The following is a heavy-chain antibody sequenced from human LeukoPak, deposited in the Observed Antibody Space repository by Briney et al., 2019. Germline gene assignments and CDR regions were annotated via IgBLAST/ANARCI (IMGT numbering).Heavy chain of an antibody. D-gene: IGHD3-22*01. CDR3: ARGAERSGYDY. V-gene: IGHV3-21*01. CDR2: ISSRSTYI. CDR1: GFTFSNYS. Sequence: GGSLRLSCVASGFTFSNYSMNWVRQAPGKGLEWVSSISSRSTYIYYADSLRGRFTISRDNAKNSLYLQMNSLRGEDTAVYYCARGAERSGYDYWGQGTLVTVAS. J-gene: IGHJ4*02.